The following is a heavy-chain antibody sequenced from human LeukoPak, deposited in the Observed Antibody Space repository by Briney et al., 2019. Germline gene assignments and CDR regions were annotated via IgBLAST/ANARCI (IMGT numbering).Heavy chain of an antibody. CDR1: GFTFSSYS. J-gene: IGHJ5*02. D-gene: IGHD2-2*01. CDR3: APTPLGYCSSTSCP. CDR2: ISSSSSYI. V-gene: IGHV3-21*01. Sequence: GGSLRLSCAASGFTFSSYSMNWVRQAPGRGLEWVSSISSSSSYIYYADSVKGRFTISRDNAKNSLYLQMNSLRAEDTAVYYCAPTPLGYCSSTSCPWGQGTLVTVSS.